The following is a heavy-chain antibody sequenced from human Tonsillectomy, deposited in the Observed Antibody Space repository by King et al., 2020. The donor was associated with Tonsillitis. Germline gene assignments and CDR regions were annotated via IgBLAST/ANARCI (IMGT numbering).Heavy chain of an antibody. V-gene: IGHV3-7*01. D-gene: IGHD2-8*01. Sequence: VQLVESGGGLVQPGGSLRLSCAASKFTFSYYYMTWVRQAPGKGLEWVANIKPDGIEKYYVESVKGRFTISRDNAKNSLYLQMNSLRAEDTAVYYCARAYASAFAIWGQGTVVTVSS. CDR1: KFTFSYYY. CDR3: ARAYASAFAI. J-gene: IGHJ3*02. CDR2: IKPDGIEK.